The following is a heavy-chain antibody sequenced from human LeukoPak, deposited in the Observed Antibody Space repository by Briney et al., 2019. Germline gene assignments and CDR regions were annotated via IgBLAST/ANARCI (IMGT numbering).Heavy chain of an antibody. CDR1: GGSISDVY. Sequence: SETLSLTCTVSGGSISDVYLSWIRQPPGKGLELIGFISNSGYTHYNPSLRSRVTLSVDLYKNQYSLKVTSVTAADTAVYYCARVSRDRNPNYDYYYYYNMDVWGKGTTVTVSS. V-gene: IGHV4-59*01. CDR2: ISNSGYT. CDR3: ARVSRDRNPNYDYYYYYNMDV. J-gene: IGHJ6*03. D-gene: IGHD4/OR15-4a*01.